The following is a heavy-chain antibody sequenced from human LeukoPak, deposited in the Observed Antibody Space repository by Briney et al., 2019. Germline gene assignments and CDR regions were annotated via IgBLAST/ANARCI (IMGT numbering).Heavy chain of an antibody. J-gene: IGHJ3*02. CDR3: PSPITMADILTGANDAFDI. CDR2: IIPILGIA. Sequence: GASVTVSCKASVGTFTSYAISWVRQAPGQGLEWMGRIIPILGIANYAQKFQGRVTITADKSTSKHYMALSRLRADDTAVCYLPSPITMADILTGANDAFDIWGQGTMVTVS. CDR1: VGTFTSYA. V-gene: IGHV1-69*04. D-gene: IGHD3-9*01.